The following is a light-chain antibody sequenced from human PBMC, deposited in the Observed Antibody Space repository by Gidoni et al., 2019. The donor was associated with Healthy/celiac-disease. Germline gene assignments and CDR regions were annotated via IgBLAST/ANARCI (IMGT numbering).Light chain of an antibody. CDR1: QSVSSY. CDR2: YAS. V-gene: IGKV3-11*01. CDR3: QQRSNWPPALT. Sequence: EIVLTQSPATLSLSPGERATLSCRASQSVSSYLAWYQQKPGQAPRRLIYYASNRATCIPARFSGSGSGTDVPLTISSREPEDFAVYYCQQRSNWPPALTFGGGTKVEIK. J-gene: IGKJ4*01.